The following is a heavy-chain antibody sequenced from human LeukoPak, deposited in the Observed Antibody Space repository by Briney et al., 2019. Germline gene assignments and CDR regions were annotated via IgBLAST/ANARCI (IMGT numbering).Heavy chain of an antibody. V-gene: IGHV3-30-3*01. D-gene: IGHD6-13*01. J-gene: IGHJ4*02. Sequence: GGSLRLSCAASGFTFSSYAMHWVRQAPGKGLEWVAVISYDGSNRYYADSVKGRFTISRDNSKNTLYLQMNSLRAEDTAVYYCARDWYSSSWYGNTYDYWGQGTLVTVSS. CDR1: GFTFSSYA. CDR2: ISYDGSNR. CDR3: ARDWYSSSWYGNTYDY.